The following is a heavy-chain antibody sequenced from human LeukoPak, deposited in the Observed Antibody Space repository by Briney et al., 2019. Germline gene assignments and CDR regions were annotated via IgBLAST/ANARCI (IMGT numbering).Heavy chain of an antibody. J-gene: IGHJ6*03. CDR3: AKGHLGYCSSTSCYWHYMDV. CDR2: IKQDGSEK. V-gene: IGHV3-7*01. Sequence: GGSLRLSCAASGFTFSSYWMSWVRQAPGKGLEWVANIKQDGSEKYYVDSVKGRFTISRDNAKNSLYLQMNSLRAEDTAVYYCAKGHLGYCSSTSCYWHYMDVWGKGTTVTISS. D-gene: IGHD2-2*01. CDR1: GFTFSSYW.